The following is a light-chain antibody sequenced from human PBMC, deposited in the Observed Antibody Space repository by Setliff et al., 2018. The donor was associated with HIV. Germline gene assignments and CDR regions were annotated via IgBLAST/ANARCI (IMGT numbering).Light chain of an antibody. CDR2: EVN. CDR3: SSFTSTSTVVV. Sequence: ALTQPASVSGSPGQSITISCTGTSSDVGGYKLVSWYQHHPGKAPKLMIYEVNNRPSGVSNRFSGSKSGNTASLTISGLQAEDEADYYCSSFTSTSTVVVFGGGTKVTVL. J-gene: IGLJ2*01. CDR1: SSDVGGYKL. V-gene: IGLV2-14*01.